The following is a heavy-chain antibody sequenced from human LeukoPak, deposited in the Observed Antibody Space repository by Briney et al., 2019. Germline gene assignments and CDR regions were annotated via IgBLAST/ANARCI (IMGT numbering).Heavy chain of an antibody. D-gene: IGHD1-1*01. CDR3: ARGRGYNRHYFDY. V-gene: IGHV4-34*01. J-gene: IGHJ4*02. CDR1: GGSFSGCY. CDR2: INHSGST. Sequence: KPSETLSLTCAVYGGSFSGCYWSWIRQPPGKGLEWIGEINHSGSTNYNPSLKSRVTISVDTSKNQFSLKLSSVTAADTAVYYCARGRGYNRHYFDYWGQGTLVAVSS.